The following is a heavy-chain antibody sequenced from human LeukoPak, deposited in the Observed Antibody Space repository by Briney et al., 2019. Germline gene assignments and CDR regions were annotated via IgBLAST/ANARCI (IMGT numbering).Heavy chain of an antibody. CDR3: ADDFGD. V-gene: IGHV4-4*07. Sequence: PSETLSLTCPVSGASVSSYYWTWIRQPAGKGLEWIGRIYPSGTTHYNPSLKSRVTMSVDTSKNQFSLKLTSVTAADTAVYYCADDFGDWGQGTLVTVSS. CDR1: GASVSSYY. J-gene: IGHJ4*02. D-gene: IGHD4-17*01. CDR2: IYPSGTT.